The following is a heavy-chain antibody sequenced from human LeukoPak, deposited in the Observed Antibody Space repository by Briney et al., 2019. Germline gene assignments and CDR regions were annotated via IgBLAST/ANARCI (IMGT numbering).Heavy chain of an antibody. D-gene: IGHD6-19*01. V-gene: IGHV3-30*18. Sequence: PGGSLRLSCAASGFTFNSYAMHWVRQAPGKGLEWVALISYGGSNKYYADSVKGRFTIYRDNSKNTLYLQMNSLRAEDTAVYYCAKDRDSIGWYGFDYWGQGTLVTVSS. CDR3: AKDRDSIGWYGFDY. J-gene: IGHJ4*02. CDR1: GFTFNSYA. CDR2: ISYGGSNK.